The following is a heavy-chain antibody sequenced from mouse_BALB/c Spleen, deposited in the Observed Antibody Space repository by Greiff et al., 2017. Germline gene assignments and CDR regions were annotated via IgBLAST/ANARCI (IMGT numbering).Heavy chain of an antibody. CDR3: SLFIYYDYDVDPWFAY. Sequence: VQLQQSGAELAKPGASVKMSCKASGYTFTSYWMHWVKQRPGQGLEWIGYINPSTGYTEYNQKFKDKATLTADKSSSTAYMQLSSLTSEDSAVYYCSLFIYYDYDVDPWFAYWGQGTLVTVSA. CDR1: GYTFTSYW. J-gene: IGHJ3*01. V-gene: IGHV1-7*01. CDR2: INPSTGYT. D-gene: IGHD2-4*01.